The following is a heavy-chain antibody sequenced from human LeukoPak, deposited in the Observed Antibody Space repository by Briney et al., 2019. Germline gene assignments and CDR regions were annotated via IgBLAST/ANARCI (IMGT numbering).Heavy chain of an antibody. CDR3: ARDAAAAGSGWAYYYYMDV. Sequence: GGSLRLSCAASGFTFSSYAMHWVRQALGKGLEYVSAISSNGGSTYYANSVKGRFTISRDNSKNTLYLQMGSLRAEDMAVYYCARDAAAAGSGWAYYYYMDVWGKGTTVTVSS. J-gene: IGHJ6*03. CDR2: ISSNGGST. CDR1: GFTFSSYA. D-gene: IGHD6-13*01. V-gene: IGHV3-64*01.